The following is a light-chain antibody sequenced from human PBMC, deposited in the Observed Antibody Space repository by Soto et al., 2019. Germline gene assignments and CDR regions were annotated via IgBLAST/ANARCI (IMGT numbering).Light chain of an antibody. Sequence: IQMTQSPSSLSTSVGDRVTITCQASQDIKNYLIWYQHKAGRAPKLLIYDASTLETGVSSRFSGSGSGTHFTLTISSLQPEDIATYYCQQFDSVPCTFGQGTKSEMK. J-gene: IGKJ2*02. V-gene: IGKV1-33*01. CDR2: DAS. CDR1: QDIKNY. CDR3: QQFDSVPCT.